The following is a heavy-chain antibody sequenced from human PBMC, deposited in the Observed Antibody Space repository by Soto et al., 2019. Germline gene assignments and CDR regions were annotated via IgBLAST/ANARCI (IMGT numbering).Heavy chain of an antibody. V-gene: IGHV5-51*01. J-gene: IGHJ5*02. CDR1: GDNFAPYW. Sequence: ESLTISCEGVGDNFAPYWIAWVRQMPGKGLEYMGIIYPGDSDSRYSPSFQGQVTFSADKSISTAYMQWSSLKASDTAMYYCARHGFYGDYASNYFDPWGQGTLVTVSS. D-gene: IGHD4-17*01. CDR3: ARHGFYGDYASNYFDP. CDR2: IYPGDSDS.